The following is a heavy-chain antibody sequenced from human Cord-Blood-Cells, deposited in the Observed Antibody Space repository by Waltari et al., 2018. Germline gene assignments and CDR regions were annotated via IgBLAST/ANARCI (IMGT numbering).Heavy chain of an antibody. CDR1: GGSSCGYY. V-gene: IGHV4-34*01. CDR2: INHSGST. J-gene: IGHJ6*02. Sequence: QVQLQQWGAGLLTPSETLSLTCAVYGGSSCGYYCSWIRQPPGKGLEWIGEINHSGSTNYNPSLKSRVTISVDTSKNQFSLKLSSVTAADTAVYYCARGFGLVRYGMDVWGQGTTVTVSS. CDR3: ARGFGLVRYGMDV. D-gene: IGHD3-3*01.